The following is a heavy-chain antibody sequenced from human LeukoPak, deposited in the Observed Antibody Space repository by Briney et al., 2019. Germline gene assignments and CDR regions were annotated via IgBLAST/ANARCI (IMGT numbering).Heavy chain of an antibody. J-gene: IGHJ4*02. Sequence: EASVKVSCKASGYTFTGYYMHWVRQAPGQGLEWMGQINPNSGGTNYAQKFQGRVTMTRDTSISTACMELSRLRSDDTAVYYCARGTGYSSSWYNYWGQGTLVTVSS. CDR1: GYTFTGYY. V-gene: IGHV1-2*06. CDR2: INPNSGGT. CDR3: ARGTGYSSSWYNY. D-gene: IGHD6-13*01.